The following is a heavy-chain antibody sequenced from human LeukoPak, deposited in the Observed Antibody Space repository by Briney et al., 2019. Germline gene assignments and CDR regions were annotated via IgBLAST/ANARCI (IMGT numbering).Heavy chain of an antibody. D-gene: IGHD5-12*01. J-gene: IGHJ6*02. CDR3: ARGGYSGTADYYYGMDV. CDR2: VNPNSGNT. V-gene: IGHV1-8*01. CDR1: GYTFTSYD. Sequence: ASVKVSCKASGYTFTSYDINWVRQATGQGLEWMGWVNPNSGNTGYAQKFQSRVTMTRNTSISTAYMELSSLRSEDTAVYYCARGGYSGTADYYYGMDVWGQGTRSPSP.